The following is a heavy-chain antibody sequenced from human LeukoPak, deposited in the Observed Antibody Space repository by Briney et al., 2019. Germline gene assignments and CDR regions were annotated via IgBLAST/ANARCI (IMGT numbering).Heavy chain of an antibody. CDR2: FYHGDGST. J-gene: IGHJ4*01. D-gene: IGHD6-6*01. CDR3: ARGLARSSSSTY. V-gene: IGHV4-38-2*02. CDR1: GYSISSGYY. Sequence: SETLSLTCTVPGYSISSGYYWGWARPPPGEGLEWIGSFYHGDGSTYYNPSLNSRVTISVDTSKNHFSLRMTSVTPPDTAVYYCARGLARSSSSTYWGHGNLVTVSS.